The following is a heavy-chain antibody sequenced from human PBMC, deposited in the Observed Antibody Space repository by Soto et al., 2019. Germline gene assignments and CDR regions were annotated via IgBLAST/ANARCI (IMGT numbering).Heavy chain of an antibody. CDR2: INDRGVST. V-gene: IGHV3-23*01. D-gene: IGHD6-13*01. J-gene: IGHJ5*02. Sequence: GGSLRLSCAASGFTFSNYAMAWVRQAPGKGLEWVSSINDRGVSTYYADSVKGRFTISRDNSKNTLYLQMNGLRVEDTAVYYCAKDESIAAAPFDPWGQGTLVTVSS. CDR3: AKDESIAAAPFDP. CDR1: GFTFSNYA.